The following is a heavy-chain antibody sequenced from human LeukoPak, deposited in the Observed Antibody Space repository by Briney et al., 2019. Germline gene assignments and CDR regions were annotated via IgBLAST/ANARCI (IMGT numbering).Heavy chain of an antibody. D-gene: IGHD3-3*01. CDR3: VKDTQNFGSAPFDF. J-gene: IGHJ4*02. Sequence: GGSLXLSCAASGFTFSNYAMTWVRQAPGKGLEWVSGSSGSGGSTYYADSVKGRFTISRDNSKNTLFLQMRSLRADDTAVYYCVKDTQNFGSAPFDFWGQGTLVTVSS. CDR2: SSGSGGST. V-gene: IGHV3-23*01. CDR1: GFTFSNYA.